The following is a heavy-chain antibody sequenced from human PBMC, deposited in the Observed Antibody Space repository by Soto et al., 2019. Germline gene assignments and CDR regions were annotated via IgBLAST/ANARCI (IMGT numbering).Heavy chain of an antibody. V-gene: IGHV1-46*01. CDR3: ARDLGRGSGPGGWFDP. Sequence: ASVKVSCKASGYTFTSYYMHWLRQSPGQGLEWMGIINPSGGSTSYAQKFQGRVTMTRDTSTSTVYMELSSLRSEDTAVYYCARDLGRGSGPGGWFDPWGQGTLVTVSS. CDR1: GYTFTSYY. J-gene: IGHJ5*02. CDR2: INPSGGST. D-gene: IGHD3-10*01.